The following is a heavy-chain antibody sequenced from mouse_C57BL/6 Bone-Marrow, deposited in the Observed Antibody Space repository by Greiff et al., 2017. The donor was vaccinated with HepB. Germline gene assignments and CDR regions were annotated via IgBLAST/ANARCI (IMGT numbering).Heavy chain of an antibody. Sequence: VQLKESGPVLVKPGPSVKISCKASGFTFTDYYMHWVKQSHGKSLEWIGLVYPYNGGTSYNQKFKGKATLTVDTSSSTAYMELNSLTSEDSAVYYCATYGSSPDDYAMDYWGQGTSVTVSS. J-gene: IGHJ4*01. V-gene: IGHV1-36*01. CDR1: GFTFTDYY. D-gene: IGHD1-1*01. CDR2: VYPYNGGT. CDR3: ATYGSSPDDYAMDY.